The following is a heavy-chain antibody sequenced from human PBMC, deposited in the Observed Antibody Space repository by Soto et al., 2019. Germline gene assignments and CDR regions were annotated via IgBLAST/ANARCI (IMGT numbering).Heavy chain of an antibody. Sequence: QVQLVQSGAEVKKPGASVKVSCKASGYTFTSYYMHWVRQAPGQGLEWMGIINPSGGSTSYAQKFQGRVTMTRDTSTSTVYMELSSLRSEDTAVYYCARDMRHTYSYGFVAFYYWGQGTLVTVSS. J-gene: IGHJ4*02. CDR3: ARDMRHTYSYGFVAFYY. V-gene: IGHV1-46*03. CDR2: INPSGGST. D-gene: IGHD5-18*01. CDR1: GYTFTSYY.